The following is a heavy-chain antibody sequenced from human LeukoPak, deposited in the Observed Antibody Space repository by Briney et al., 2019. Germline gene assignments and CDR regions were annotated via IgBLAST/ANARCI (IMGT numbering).Heavy chain of an antibody. CDR1: GGSFSGYY. V-gene: IGHV4-34*01. CDR3: ARRDIVATIST. D-gene: IGHD5-12*01. Sequence: SETLSLTCAVYGGSFSGYYWSWIRQPPGKGLEWIGEINHSGSTNYNPSLKSRVTISVDTSKNQFSLKLSSVTAADTAVYYCARRDIVATISTWGQGTLVTVSS. J-gene: IGHJ4*02. CDR2: INHSGST.